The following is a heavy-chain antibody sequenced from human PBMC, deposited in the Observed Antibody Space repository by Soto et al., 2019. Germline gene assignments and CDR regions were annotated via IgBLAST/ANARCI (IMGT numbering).Heavy chain of an antibody. CDR3: ARAGCDGGSCYTLVGLRYGMDV. Sequence: QVQLVESGGGVVQPGRSLRLSCAASGFTFSSYAMHWVRQAPGKGLEWVAVVSYDGNNKYYADSVKGRFTISRDNSKNTLYLQMNSVRGEDTAVYYCARAGCDGGSCYTLVGLRYGMDVWGQGTTVTVSS. CDR2: VSYDGNNK. D-gene: IGHD2-15*01. CDR1: GFTFSSYA. V-gene: IGHV3-30-3*01. J-gene: IGHJ6*02.